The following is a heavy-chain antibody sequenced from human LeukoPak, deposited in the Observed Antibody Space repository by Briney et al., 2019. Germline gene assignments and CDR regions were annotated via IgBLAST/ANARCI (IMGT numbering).Heavy chain of an antibody. Sequence: GASVKVSCKASGGTFSSYAISWVRQAPGQGLEWMGGIIPIFGTANYAKKFQGRVTITTDESTSTAYMELSSLRSEDTAVYYCARGRSSGWRADYWGQGTLVTVSS. CDR2: IIPIFGTA. CDR1: GGTFSSYA. CDR3: ARGRSSGWRADY. D-gene: IGHD6-19*01. V-gene: IGHV1-69*05. J-gene: IGHJ4*02.